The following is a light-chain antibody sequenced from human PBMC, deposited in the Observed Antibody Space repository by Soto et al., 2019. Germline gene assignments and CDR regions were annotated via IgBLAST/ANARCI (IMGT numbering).Light chain of an antibody. J-gene: IGKJ4*01. CDR3: QQYHDWHLT. Sequence: EIVMTQSPATLSVSPGERATLSCRASQSVSSNFAWYQQRPAQAPRLLIYDVSTMATGVPTRFSGSGSGTEFTLTISSLQSEDFAVYYCQQYHDWHLTFGGGTRVEIK. CDR1: QSVSSN. CDR2: DVS. V-gene: IGKV3D-15*01.